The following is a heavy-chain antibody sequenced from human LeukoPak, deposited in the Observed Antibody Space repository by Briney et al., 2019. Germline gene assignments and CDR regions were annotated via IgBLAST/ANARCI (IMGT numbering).Heavy chain of an antibody. CDR3: ARRGPAARPGDY. CDR2: IYYSGST. D-gene: IGHD6-6*01. Sequence: SETLSLTCTVSGGSISSSSYYWGWIRQPPGEGLEWIGSIYYSGSTYYNPSLKSRVTISVDTSKNQFSLKLSSVTAADTAVYYCARRGPAARPGDYWGQGTLVTVSS. CDR1: GGSISSSSYY. V-gene: IGHV4-39*01. J-gene: IGHJ4*02.